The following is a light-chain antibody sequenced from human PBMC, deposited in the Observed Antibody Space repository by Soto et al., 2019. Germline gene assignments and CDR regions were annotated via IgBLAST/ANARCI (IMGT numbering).Light chain of an antibody. V-gene: IGKV3-20*01. CDR2: VAS. Sequence: EIVLTQSLATLSLSPGERATLSCRASQSFSNYLAWYQQKPGQAPRLLISVASNRATGIPARFSGSGSGTDFTLTISRLEPEDFAVYYCHHYGGSPITFGQGTRLEIK. CDR3: HHYGGSPIT. J-gene: IGKJ5*01. CDR1: QSFSNY.